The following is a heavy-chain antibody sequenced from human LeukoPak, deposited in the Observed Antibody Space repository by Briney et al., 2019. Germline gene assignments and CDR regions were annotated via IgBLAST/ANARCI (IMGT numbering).Heavy chain of an antibody. CDR1: GFTFSSYG. J-gene: IGHJ4*02. Sequence: GGSLRLPCAASGFTFSSYGMHWVRQAPGKGLEWVAVISYDGSNKYYADSVKGRFTISRDNSKNTLYLQMNSLRAEDTAVYYCAKDLNSSGWYDYWGQGTLVTVSS. CDR3: AKDLNSSGWYDY. CDR2: ISYDGSNK. V-gene: IGHV3-30*18. D-gene: IGHD6-19*01.